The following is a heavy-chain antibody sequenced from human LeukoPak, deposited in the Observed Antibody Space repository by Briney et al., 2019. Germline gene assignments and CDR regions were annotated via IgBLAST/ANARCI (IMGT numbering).Heavy chain of an antibody. CDR2: IYYSGST. V-gene: IGHV4-31*02. Sequence: LRLSCAASGFTVSSNYMSWVRQHPGKGLEWIGYIYYSGSTYYNPSLKSRVTISVDTSKNQFSLKLSSVTAADTAVYYCARDLNPWGQGTLVTVSS. J-gene: IGHJ5*02. CDR1: GFTVSSNY. CDR3: ARDLNP.